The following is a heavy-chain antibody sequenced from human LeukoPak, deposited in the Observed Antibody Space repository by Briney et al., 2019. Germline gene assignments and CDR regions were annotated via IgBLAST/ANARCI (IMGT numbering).Heavy chain of an antibody. D-gene: IGHD2-2*01. CDR2: LSYDGSTK. CDR1: GFTFSSYA. V-gene: IGHV3-30-3*01. Sequence: RGSLILSCAASGFTFSSYAMYWVRQAPDKGLELVAVLSYDGSTKSYADSVKGRFTISRDNSKSTMYLQMNSLRAEDMAVYYCARGRRYCSSTSCSNFDYWGQGTVDTVSS. J-gene: IGHJ4*02. CDR3: ARGRRYCSSTSCSNFDY.